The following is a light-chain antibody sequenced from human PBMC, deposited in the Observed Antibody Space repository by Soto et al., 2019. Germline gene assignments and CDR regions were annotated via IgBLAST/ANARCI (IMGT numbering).Light chain of an antibody. CDR1: QSILYSSNNRNY. V-gene: IGKV4-1*01. J-gene: IGKJ4*01. CDR2: WAS. CDR3: QQYYRPPLT. Sequence: DIVMTQSPDSLAVSLGERATINCKSSQSILYSSNNRNYLAWYQQKPGQPPKLLIYWASTRESGVPDRFSGSGSGTDFTITISSLQAEDVAIYYCQQYYRPPLTFGGGSNVEIK.